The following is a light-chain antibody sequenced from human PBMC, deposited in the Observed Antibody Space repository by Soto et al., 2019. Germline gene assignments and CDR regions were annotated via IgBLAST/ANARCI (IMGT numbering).Light chain of an antibody. J-gene: IGLJ2*01. CDR2: GNS. CDR1: SSNIGAGYD. CDR3: QSYDSSLSVV. Sequence: QSVLTQPPSVSGAPGQRVTISCTGSSSNIGAGYDVHWYQQLPGTDPKLLIYGNSNRPSGVPDRFSGSKSGTSASLAITGLHADEEADYYCQSYDSSLSVVFGGGTKVTVL. V-gene: IGLV1-40*01.